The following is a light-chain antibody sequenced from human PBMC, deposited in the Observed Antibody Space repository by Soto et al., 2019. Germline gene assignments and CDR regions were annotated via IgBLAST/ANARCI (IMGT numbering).Light chain of an antibody. J-gene: IGKJ1*01. CDR3: QQYNNWPPWT. CDR1: QSVSTN. CDR2: GVS. V-gene: IGKV3-15*01. Sequence: EIVMTQSPATLPVSPGERVTLSCRASQSVSTNLAWYQQKPGQAPRLLIYGVSTRATGIPARFSGSGSGTEFTLTISSLQSEDFAVYYCQQYNNWPPWTFGRGTKVDIK.